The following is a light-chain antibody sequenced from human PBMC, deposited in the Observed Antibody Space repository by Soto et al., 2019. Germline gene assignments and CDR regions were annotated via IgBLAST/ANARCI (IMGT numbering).Light chain of an antibody. CDR1: SSNIGTNA. CDR2: NNN. J-gene: IGLJ1*01. Sequence: QSVLTQPPSASGTPGPRVTISCSGGSSNIGTNAVNWYQQLPGTAPKLLIYNNNQRPSGVPDRFSGSKSGTSASLAISGLQSEDEADYYCAAWDGSLNGYVFGTGTKVTVL. V-gene: IGLV1-44*01. CDR3: AAWDGSLNGYV.